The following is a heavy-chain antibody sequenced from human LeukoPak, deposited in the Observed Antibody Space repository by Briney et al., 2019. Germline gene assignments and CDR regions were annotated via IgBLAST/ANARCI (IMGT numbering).Heavy chain of an antibody. CDR1: GFTFSSYS. J-gene: IGHJ5*02. V-gene: IGHV3-21*01. Sequence: GGSLRLSCAASGFTFSSYSMNWVRQAPGKGLEWVSSISSSSSYIYYADSVKGRFTISRDNAKNSLYLQMNSLRAEDTAVYYCARGLATVTTVYWFDPWGQGTLVSVSS. CDR2: ISSSSSYI. CDR3: ARGLATVTTVYWFDP. D-gene: IGHD4-17*01.